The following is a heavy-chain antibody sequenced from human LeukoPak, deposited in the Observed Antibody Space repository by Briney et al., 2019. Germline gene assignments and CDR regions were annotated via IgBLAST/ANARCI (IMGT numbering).Heavy chain of an antibody. V-gene: IGHV3-30*02. J-gene: IGHJ3*01. CDR3: AKRADYYDSSRALYDAFDL. CDR2: IRYDGSDK. CDR1: GFTFRTYG. Sequence: PGGSLRLSCAASGFTFRTYGMHWVRQAPGKGLEWVTFIRYDGSDKFYADSVRGRFTISGDNSKNTLFLQLNSLRVEDTAVYYCAKRADYYDSSRALYDAFDLWGQGTMVTVSS. D-gene: IGHD3-16*01.